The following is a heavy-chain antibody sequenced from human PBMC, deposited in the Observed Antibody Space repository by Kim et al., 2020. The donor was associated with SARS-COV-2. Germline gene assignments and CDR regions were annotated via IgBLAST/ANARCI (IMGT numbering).Heavy chain of an antibody. CDR3: AKVLPVYDFWSGYRGENYCYGMDV. V-gene: IGHV3-30*18. J-gene: IGHJ6*02. CDR2: ISYDGSNK. CDR1: GFTFSSYG. Sequence: GGSLRLSCAASGFTFSSYGMHWVRQAPGKGLEWVAVISYDGSNKYYADSVKGRFTISRDNSKNTLYLQMNSLRAEDTAVYYCAKVLPVYDFWSGYRGENYCYGMDVWGQGTTVTVSS. D-gene: IGHD3-3*01.